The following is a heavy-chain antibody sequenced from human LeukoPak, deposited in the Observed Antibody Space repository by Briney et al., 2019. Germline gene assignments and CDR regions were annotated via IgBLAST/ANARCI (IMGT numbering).Heavy chain of an antibody. Sequence: SQTLSLTCTVSGGSISSGDYYWSWIRQPPGKGLEWIGYIYHSGSTYYNPSLKSRVTISVDTSKNQFSLKLSSVTAADTAVYYCARDDYNNYYYGMDVWGQGTTVTVSS. CDR1: GGSISSGDYY. D-gene: IGHD4-11*01. V-gene: IGHV4-30-4*01. J-gene: IGHJ6*02. CDR3: ARDDYNNYYYGMDV. CDR2: IYHSGST.